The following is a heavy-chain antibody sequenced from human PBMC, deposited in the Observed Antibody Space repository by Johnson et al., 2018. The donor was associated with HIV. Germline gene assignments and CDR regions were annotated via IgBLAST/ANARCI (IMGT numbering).Heavy chain of an antibody. CDR3: ARDPFPRFYAFDI. V-gene: IGHV3-30-3*01. J-gene: IGHJ3*02. CDR1: GFTFSSYA. CDR2: ISYDGSNK. Sequence: QVQLVESVGGVVQPGRSLRLSCAASGFTFSSYAMHWVRQAPGKGLEWVAVISYDGSNKYYADSVKGRFTISRDNSKNTLYLQMNSLRAEDTAVYYCARDPFPRFYAFDIWGQGTVVTVSS.